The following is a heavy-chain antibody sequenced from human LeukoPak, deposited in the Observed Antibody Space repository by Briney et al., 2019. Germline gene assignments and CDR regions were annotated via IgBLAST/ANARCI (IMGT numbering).Heavy chain of an antibody. V-gene: IGHV3-30*02. Sequence: QAGGSLRLSCAASGFTFSSYGMHWVRQAPGKGLEWVAFIRYDGSNKYYADSVKGRFTISRDNSKNTLYLQMNSLRAEDTAVYYCAKGHYGDYKGCIDYWGQGTLVTVSS. CDR1: GFTFSSYG. CDR2: IRYDGSNK. CDR3: AKGHYGDYKGCIDY. J-gene: IGHJ4*02. D-gene: IGHD4-17*01.